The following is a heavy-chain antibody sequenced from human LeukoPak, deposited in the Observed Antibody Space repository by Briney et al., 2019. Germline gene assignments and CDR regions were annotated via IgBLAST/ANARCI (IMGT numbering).Heavy chain of an antibody. J-gene: IGHJ4*02. V-gene: IGHV3-53*01. Sequence: QTGGSLRPSCAASGFTVSSNYMSWVREAPGKGLEWVLVIYSGGSTYYADSVKGRFTISRDNSKNTLYLQMNSLRAEDTAVYYCARVSDSSGYYYGYWGQGTLVTVSS. D-gene: IGHD3-22*01. CDR2: IYSGGST. CDR1: GFTVSSNY. CDR3: ARVSDSSGYYYGY.